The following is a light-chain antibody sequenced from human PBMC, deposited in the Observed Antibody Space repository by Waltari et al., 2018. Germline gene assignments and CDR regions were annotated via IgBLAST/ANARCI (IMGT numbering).Light chain of an antibody. J-gene: IGLJ3*02. Sequence: QAVVTQEPSLTVSPGGTVTLTSVSSTGAFTSGHSPYWFQQKPGQAPRTLIYDTSTQHSWTPARFSGSLLGGKAALTLSGAQPEDEADYYCLLSYSGGGVFGGGTKLTVI. V-gene: IGLV7-46*01. CDR3: LLSYSGGGV. CDR1: TGAFTSGHS. CDR2: DTS.